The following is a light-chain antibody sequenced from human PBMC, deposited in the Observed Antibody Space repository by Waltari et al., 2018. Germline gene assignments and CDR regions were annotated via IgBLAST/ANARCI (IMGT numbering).Light chain of an antibody. CDR2: DVD. CDR1: SSDIGGYKY. J-gene: IGLJ2*01. Sequence: QSALTQPRSVSGSPGQSVTLSCTGTSSDIGGYKYVSWYQQHPGKAPKLLIYDVDKRPSGAPDRFSGAKAGNPASLTISGLQTDDDADYYCCSYAGRYTSVFGRGTRVTVL. V-gene: IGLV2-11*01. CDR3: CSYAGRYTSV.